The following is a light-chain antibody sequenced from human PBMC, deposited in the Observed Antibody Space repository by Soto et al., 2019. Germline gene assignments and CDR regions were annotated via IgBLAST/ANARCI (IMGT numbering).Light chain of an antibody. J-gene: IGKJ1*01. CDR1: QSVSSSY. CDR3: QQYGRSPWT. CDR2: GAS. Sequence: EIVLTQSPGTLSLSPGDRATLSCRASQSVSSSYSAWYQQKPGQAPGLLIYGASSRATGIPDRFSGSGSGTDFTLTISRLEPEDFAVYYCQQYGRSPWTFGQGTKVDIK. V-gene: IGKV3-20*01.